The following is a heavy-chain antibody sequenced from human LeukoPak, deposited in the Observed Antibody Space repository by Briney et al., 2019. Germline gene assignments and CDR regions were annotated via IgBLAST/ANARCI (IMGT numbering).Heavy chain of an antibody. V-gene: IGHV1-69*01. D-gene: IGHD3-3*01. CDR1: GGTFSSYG. J-gene: IGHJ4*02. CDR2: IIPFFNTA. Sequence: SVKVSCKTSGGTFSSYGISWVRQAPGQGLEWMGGIIPFFNTANYAQKFQGRVTISADASTSTAYMELYSLRSEDTAVYYCATVTIFGVVRLGYFDYWGQGTLVTVSS. CDR3: ATVTIFGVVRLGYFDY.